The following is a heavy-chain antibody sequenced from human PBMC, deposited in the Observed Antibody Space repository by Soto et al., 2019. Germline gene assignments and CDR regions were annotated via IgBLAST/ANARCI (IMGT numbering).Heavy chain of an antibody. V-gene: IGHV3-23*01. D-gene: IGHD6-19*01. CDR3: AKDLQGPMADFFDY. J-gene: IGHJ4*02. CDR1: GFTFSSYA. Sequence: EVQLLESGGGLVQPGGSLRLSCEAFGFTFSSYAMSWVRQTPEKGLEWVSSFSATSGNTYYADSINGRFTISRDNSKNTLYLQMNSLRAEDTAVYYCAKDLQGPMADFFDYWGQGTLVTVSS. CDR2: FSATSGNT.